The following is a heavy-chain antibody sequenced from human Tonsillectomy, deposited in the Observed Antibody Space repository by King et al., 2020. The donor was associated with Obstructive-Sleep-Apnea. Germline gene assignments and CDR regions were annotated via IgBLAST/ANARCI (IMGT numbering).Heavy chain of an antibody. CDR1: GFTFTDYDYY. CDR2: ISSTGTYI. Sequence: VQLVESGGGVVKPGGSLRLSCAASGFTFTDYDYYMSWIRQAPGKGREWVADISSTGTYIKYADSLKGRFTISRDNAANSGYLQMNSLRADDTALYFCARESGDLLMDSSGPGDLGIVSS. D-gene: IGHD7-27*01. J-gene: IGHJ5*01. CDR3: ARESGDLLMDS. V-gene: IGHV3-11*05.